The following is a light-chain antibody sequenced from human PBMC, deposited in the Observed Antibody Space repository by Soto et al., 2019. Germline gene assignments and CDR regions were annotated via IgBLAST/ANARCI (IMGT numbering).Light chain of an antibody. V-gene: IGKV1-5*01. J-gene: IGKJ1*01. CDR3: QQYNSYSLT. CDR1: QSISSW. CDR2: DAS. Sequence: IQMTQSPSFLSASVRDSIPITCRASQSISSWLAWYQQKPGKAPKLLIYDASSLESGVPSRFSGSGSGTEFTLTISSLQPDDFATYYCQQYNSYSLTFGQGTKVDI.